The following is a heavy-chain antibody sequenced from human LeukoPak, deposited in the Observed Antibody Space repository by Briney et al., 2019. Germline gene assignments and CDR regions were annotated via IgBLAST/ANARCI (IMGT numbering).Heavy chain of an antibody. Sequence: GRSLRLSCAASGFTFSSYAMPWVRQAPGKGLEWVAVISYDGSNKYYADSVKGRFTISRDNSKNTLYLQTNSLRAEDTAVYYCARDRGDIVVVPAAIRGNWFDPWGQGTLVTVSS. CDR1: GFTFSSYA. CDR2: ISYDGSNK. V-gene: IGHV3-30-3*01. D-gene: IGHD2-2*02. J-gene: IGHJ5*02. CDR3: ARDRGDIVVVPAAIRGNWFDP.